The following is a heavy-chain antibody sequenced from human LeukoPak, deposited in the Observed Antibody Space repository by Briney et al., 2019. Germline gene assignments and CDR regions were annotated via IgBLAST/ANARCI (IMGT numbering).Heavy chain of an antibody. CDR1: GGSISSGGYY. CDR2: IYYSGST. V-gene: IGHV4-31*03. Sequence: SQTLSLTCTVSGGSISSGGYYWTWIRQHPGQGLEWIGYIYYSGSTYYNPSLKSRVTISVDTSRNQVSPKLTSVTAADTAVYYCARGLYYTFWSGSYTEDRFFDYWGQGTLVTVSS. D-gene: IGHD3-3*01. J-gene: IGHJ4*02. CDR3: ARGLYYTFWSGSYTEDRFFDY.